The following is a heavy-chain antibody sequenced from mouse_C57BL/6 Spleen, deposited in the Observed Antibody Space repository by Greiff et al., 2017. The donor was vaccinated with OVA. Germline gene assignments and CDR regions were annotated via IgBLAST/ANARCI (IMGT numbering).Heavy chain of an antibody. V-gene: IGHV6-3*01. D-gene: IGHD1-1*01. J-gene: IGHJ1*03. Sequence: EVNLVESGGGLVQPGGSMKLSCVASGFTFSNYWMNWVRQSPEKGLEWVAQIRLKSDNYATHYAESVKGRFTISRDDSKSSVYLQMNNLRAEDTGIYYCTAPMGGSSPWYFDVWGTGTTVTVSS. CDR3: TAPMGGSSPWYFDV. CDR2: IRLKSDNYAT. CDR1: GFTFSNYW.